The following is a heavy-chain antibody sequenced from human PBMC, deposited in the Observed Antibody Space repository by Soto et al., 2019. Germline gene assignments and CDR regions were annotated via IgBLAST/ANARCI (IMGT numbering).Heavy chain of an antibody. CDR1: GGTFRNYA. CDR2: ISPIFGKA. D-gene: IGHD6-13*01. CDR3: ARDPDARSYSSSWYGWFDP. J-gene: IGHJ5*02. V-gene: IGHV1-69*13. Sequence: AEKVSCKVSGGTFRNYAIRRLRQAPGHGLEWMGGISPIFGKANYAQKFQGRVTITADESTSTAYMELSSLRSEDTAVYYCARDPDARSYSSSWYGWFDPWGQGTLVTVSS.